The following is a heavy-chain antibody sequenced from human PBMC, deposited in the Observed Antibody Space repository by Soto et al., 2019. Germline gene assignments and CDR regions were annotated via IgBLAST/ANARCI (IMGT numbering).Heavy chain of an antibody. Sequence: HPGGSLRLSCAASGFTFSSYAMSWVRQAPGKGLEWVSALSVSLGNAHYADSVKGRFTISRDNSKSTLYLQMNSLRAEDTAVYYCGKPTHISVVIAGRFDSWGQGTLVTVSS. J-gene: IGHJ4*02. CDR3: GKPTHISVVIAGRFDS. CDR2: LSVSLGNA. D-gene: IGHD2-15*01. CDR1: GFTFSSYA. V-gene: IGHV3-23*01.